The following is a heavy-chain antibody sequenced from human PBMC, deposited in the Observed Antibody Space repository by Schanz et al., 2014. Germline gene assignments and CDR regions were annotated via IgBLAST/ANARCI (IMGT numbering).Heavy chain of an antibody. J-gene: IGHJ4*02. CDR2: INSVGSNT. CDR1: TFTFDHYA. V-gene: IGHV3-74*02. CDR3: ARGGPAYYFDD. Sequence: EVQLLESGGGLVQPGGSLRLSCSASTFTFDHYAMTWVRQAPGKGLEWVARINSVGSNTDYADSVTGRFTISRDNAKNTLYLQMNSLRAEDTAVYYCARGGPAYYFDDWGQGTLVTVSS.